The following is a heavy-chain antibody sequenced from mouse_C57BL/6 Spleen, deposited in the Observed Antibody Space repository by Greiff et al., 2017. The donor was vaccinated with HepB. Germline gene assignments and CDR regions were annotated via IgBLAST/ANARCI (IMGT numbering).Heavy chain of an antibody. Sequence: EVQLQESGGGLVQPKGSLKLSCAASGFTFNTYAMHWVRQAPGKGLEWVARIRSKSSNYATYYADSVKDRFTISRDDSQSMLYLQMNNLKTEDTAMYYCVRERDIYYGNYEYYAMDYWGQGTSVTVSS. CDR1: GFTFNTYA. D-gene: IGHD2-1*01. CDR2: IRSKSSNYAT. CDR3: VRERDIYYGNYEYYAMDY. J-gene: IGHJ4*01. V-gene: IGHV10-3*01.